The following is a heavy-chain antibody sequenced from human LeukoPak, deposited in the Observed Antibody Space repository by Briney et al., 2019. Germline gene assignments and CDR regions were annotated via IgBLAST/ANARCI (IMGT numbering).Heavy chain of an antibody. CDR2: ISYDGSNK. Sequence: GGSLRLSCAASGFTFSSYGMHWVRQAPGKGLEWVAVISYDGSNKYYADSVKGRFTISRDNSKNTLYLQMNSLRAEDTAVYYCARDRYRTGFLDYWGQGTLVTVSS. J-gene: IGHJ4*02. D-gene: IGHD1-1*01. CDR1: GFTFSSYG. V-gene: IGHV3-30*03. CDR3: ARDRYRTGFLDY.